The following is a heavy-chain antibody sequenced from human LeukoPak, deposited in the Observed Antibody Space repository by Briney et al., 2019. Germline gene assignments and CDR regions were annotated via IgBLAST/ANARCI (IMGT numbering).Heavy chain of an antibody. CDR1: GGSISSYY. Sequence: PSETLSLTCTVSGGSISSYYWSWIRQPPGKGLEWIGCIHYSGSTNYNPSLKSRLTISVDTSKNQFSLKLSSVTAADTAVYYCARVRDRSSYFYDLDYWGQGTLVTVSS. CDR2: IHYSGST. CDR3: ARVRDRSSYFYDLDY. D-gene: IGHD3-22*01. J-gene: IGHJ4*02. V-gene: IGHV4-59*01.